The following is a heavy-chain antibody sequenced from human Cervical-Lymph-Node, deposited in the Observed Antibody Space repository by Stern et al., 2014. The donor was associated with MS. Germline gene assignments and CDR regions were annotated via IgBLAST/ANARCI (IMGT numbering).Heavy chain of an antibody. CDR1: NVSIGLFY. Sequence: QVQLQESGPGLVKPSETLSLTCTVSNVSIGLFYWSWIRQSPGRGLEWIGYVYDSGSTDYNPSFKSRVTMAVDTSKSQFSLKLSSLTAADTAVYYCASIQLWSKSFDYWGRGTLVTVSS. D-gene: IGHD1-1*01. CDR3: ASIQLWSKSFDY. CDR2: VYDSGST. J-gene: IGHJ4*02. V-gene: IGHV4-59*01.